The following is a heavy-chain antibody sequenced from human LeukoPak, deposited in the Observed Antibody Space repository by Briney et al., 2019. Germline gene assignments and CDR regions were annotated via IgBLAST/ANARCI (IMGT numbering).Heavy chain of an antibody. CDR2: INGRGST. CDR1: GASIGNYY. Sequence: SETLSLICTVSGASIGNYYWSWIRQPPGKGLEWIGYINGRGSTNYNPSLKSQVTMSADASKNQFSLKLSSVTAADTAVYYCACINTWFDSWGQGTLVTVSS. V-gene: IGHV4-59*01. J-gene: IGHJ5*01. CDR3: ACINTWFDS. D-gene: IGHD2-8*01.